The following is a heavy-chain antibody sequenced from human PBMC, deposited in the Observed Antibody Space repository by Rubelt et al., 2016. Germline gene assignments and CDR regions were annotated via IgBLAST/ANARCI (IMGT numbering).Heavy chain of an antibody. J-gene: IGHJ4*02. CDR3: ARGRPYGDYSVEY. CDR2: IYYSGST. CDR1: GDSLSSSY. V-gene: IGHV4-59*08. D-gene: IGHD4-17*01. Sequence: QVQLQESGPGLVKPSEALSLTCTVSGDSLSSSYWSWIRQPPGKGLEWIGYIYYSGSTNYNPSPKSGVHDTVATSKNRFRRTVGSVTAAATAGYYCARGRPYGDYSVEYWGQGTLLTVSS.